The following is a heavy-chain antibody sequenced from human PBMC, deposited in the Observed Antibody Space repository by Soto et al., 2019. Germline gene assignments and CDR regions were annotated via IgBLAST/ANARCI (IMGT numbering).Heavy chain of an antibody. CDR2: ISAHNGNT. V-gene: IGHV1-18*01. CDR3: ARGLTYYDFWSGYSRNPAQNMDV. CDR1: GYTFTTYG. D-gene: IGHD3-3*01. Sequence: GASVKVSCKASGYTFTTYGISWVRQAPGQGLEWMGWISAHNGNTNYAQKLQGRVTMTTDTSTSTAYMELRSLRSEDTAVYYCARGLTYYDFWSGYSRNPAQNMDVWGKGTTVTVSS. J-gene: IGHJ6*03.